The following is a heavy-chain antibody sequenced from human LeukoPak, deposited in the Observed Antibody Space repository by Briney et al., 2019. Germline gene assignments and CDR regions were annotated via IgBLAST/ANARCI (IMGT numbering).Heavy chain of an antibody. CDR2: ISWNSDSL. Sequence: PGGALRLSCAASGFTLDDYAMHWVRQAPGKGLEWVSGISWNSDSLGYGDSVKGRFTISRDNAKNSLYLQMNSLRAEDTAVYYCARARGVVGATSLAEYYFDYWGQGTLVTVSS. CDR1: GFTLDDYA. D-gene: IGHD1-26*01. J-gene: IGHJ4*02. V-gene: IGHV3-9*01. CDR3: ARARGVVGATSLAEYYFDY.